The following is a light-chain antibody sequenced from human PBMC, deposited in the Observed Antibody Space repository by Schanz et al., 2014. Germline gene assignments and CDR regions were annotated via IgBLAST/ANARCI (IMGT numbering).Light chain of an antibody. CDR1: QSVSSSY. V-gene: IGKV3-20*01. J-gene: IGKJ2*01. Sequence: EIVMTQSPATLSVSPGERATLSCRASQSVSSSYLAWYQQKPGQAPRLLIYGASTRATGIPARFSGSGSGTDFTLTISSLEPEDFAVYYCQQYGSSQGYTFGQGTKLEIK. CDR2: GAS. CDR3: QQYGSSQGYT.